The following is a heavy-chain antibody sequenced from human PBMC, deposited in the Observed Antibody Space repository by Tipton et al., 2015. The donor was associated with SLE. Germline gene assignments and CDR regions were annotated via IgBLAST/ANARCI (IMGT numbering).Heavy chain of an antibody. J-gene: IGHJ1*01. CDR1: GGSISSSNW. Sequence: TLSLTCAVSGGSISSSNWWSWVRQPPGKGLEWIGEIYYSGSTSCNPSLKSRVTISVDTSKNQFSLRLSSVTAADTAVYYCARGAAQLAPEAPLQHWGQGTLVTVSS. CDR3: ARGAAQLAPEAPLQH. D-gene: IGHD6-13*01. V-gene: IGHV4-4*02. CDR2: IYYSGST.